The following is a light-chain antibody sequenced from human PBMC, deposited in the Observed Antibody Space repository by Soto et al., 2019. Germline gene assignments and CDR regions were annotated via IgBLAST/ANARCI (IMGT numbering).Light chain of an antibody. J-gene: IGKJ5*01. V-gene: IGKV3D-20*02. CDR3: QQSYSTPIT. Sequence: EIVLTQSPGILSLSPGERATLSCRASQSVSNDFLAWYQQKPGQAPRLLIYDAYNRATGIPPRFSGSGSGTDFTLTISSLQPEDFATYYCQQSYSTPITFGQGTRLEIK. CDR1: QSVSNDF. CDR2: DAY.